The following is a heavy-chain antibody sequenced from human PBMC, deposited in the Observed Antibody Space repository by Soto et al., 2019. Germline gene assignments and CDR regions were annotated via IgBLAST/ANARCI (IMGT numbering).Heavy chain of an antibody. CDR1: GFPFWTYS. Sequence: EVKLLESGGGLVQPGGSMRLSCEASGFPFWTYSMSWVRQAPRKGLEWVSGISGSGTATYYKDSVKGRFTVSRVNSKYTLFLQMAALIVEDTAFYYCPKPLLYDTNQYHRDGFDVWGPATAVTLSS. J-gene: IGHJ3*01. CDR3: PKPLLYDTNQYHRDGFDV. V-gene: IGHV3-23*01. CDR2: ISGSGTAT. D-gene: IGHD3-22*01.